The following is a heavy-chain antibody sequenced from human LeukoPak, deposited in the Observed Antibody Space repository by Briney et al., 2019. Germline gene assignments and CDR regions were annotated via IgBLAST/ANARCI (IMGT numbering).Heavy chain of an antibody. J-gene: IGHJ4*02. CDR1: GFTFSSYG. V-gene: IGHV3-30*02. Sequence: GGSLRLSCAASGFTFSSYGMHWVRQAPGKGLEWVAFIRYDGSNKYYADSVKGRFTISRDNSKNTLYLQMNSLRAEDTAVYYCANLLVGATPFDFDYWGQGTLVTVSS. CDR2: IRYDGSNK. CDR3: ANLLVGATPFDFDY. D-gene: IGHD1-26*01.